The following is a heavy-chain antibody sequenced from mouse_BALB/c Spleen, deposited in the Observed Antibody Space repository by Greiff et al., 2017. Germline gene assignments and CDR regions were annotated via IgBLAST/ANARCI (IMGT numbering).Heavy chain of an antibody. CDR2: ISYDGSN. J-gene: IGHJ4*01. CDR1: GYSITSGYY. V-gene: IGHV3-6*02. Sequence: EVKLVESGPGLVKPSQSLSLTCSVTGYSITSGYYWNWIRQFPGNKLEWMGYISYDGSNNYNPSLKNRISITRDTSKNQFFLKLNSVTTEDTATYYCARAHYRYDVGAMDYWGQGTSVTVSS. D-gene: IGHD2-14*01. CDR3: ARAHYRYDVGAMDY.